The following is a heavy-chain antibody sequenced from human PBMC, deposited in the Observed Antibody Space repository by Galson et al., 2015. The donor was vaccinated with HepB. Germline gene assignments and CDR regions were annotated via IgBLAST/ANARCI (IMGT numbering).Heavy chain of an antibody. Sequence: ETLSPTCTVAGGSISSSSYYWGWIRQPPGKGLEWIGSIYYSGSTYYNPSLKSRVTISVDTSKNQFSLKLSSVTAADTAVYYCARYDSSGYYSYYFDYWGQGTLVTVSS. CDR3: ARYDSSGYYSYYFDY. CDR2: IYYSGST. J-gene: IGHJ4*02. D-gene: IGHD3-22*01. CDR1: GGSISSSSYY. V-gene: IGHV4-39*01.